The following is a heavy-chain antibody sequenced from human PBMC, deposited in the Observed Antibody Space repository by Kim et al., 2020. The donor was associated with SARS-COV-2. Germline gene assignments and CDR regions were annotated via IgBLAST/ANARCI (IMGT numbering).Heavy chain of an antibody. CDR2: IKQDGSDK. V-gene: IGHV3-7*01. J-gene: IGHJ6*02. CDR3: AKQDYYDNTGYYYYGLDV. Sequence: GGSLRLSCAASGFTFSSYWMSWVRQAPGKGLEWVANIKQDGSDKYYVDSVKGRFTISRDNAKSSLYLQMNSLRAEDTAVYYCAKQDYYDNTGYYYYGLDVWGQGTRVTFS. D-gene: IGHD3-22*01. CDR1: GFTFSSYW.